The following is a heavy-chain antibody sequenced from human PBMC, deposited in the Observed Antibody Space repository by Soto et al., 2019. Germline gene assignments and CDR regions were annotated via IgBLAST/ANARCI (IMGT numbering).Heavy chain of an antibody. V-gene: IGHV3-66*01. CDR2: IYSGGST. D-gene: IGHD5-12*01. CDR1: GFTVSSNY. Sequence: ESGGGLVQPGGSLRLSCAASGFTVSSNYMSWVRQAPGKGLEWVSVIYSGGSTYYADSVKGRFTISRDNSKNTLYLQMNSLRAEDTAVYYCARDLEATTAEGYWGQGTLVTVSS. J-gene: IGHJ4*02. CDR3: ARDLEATTAEGY.